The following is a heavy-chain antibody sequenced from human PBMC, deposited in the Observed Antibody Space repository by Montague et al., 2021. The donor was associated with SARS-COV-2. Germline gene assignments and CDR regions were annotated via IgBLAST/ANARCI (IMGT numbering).Heavy chain of an antibody. CDR3: ARDYSHCSGGSCVFDY. J-gene: IGHJ4*02. CDR1: GGSISNYY. CDR2: IYSSGST. V-gene: IGHV4-4*07. D-gene: IGHD2-15*01. Sequence: SETLSLTCTVSGGSISNYYWSWIRQPAGKGLEWIGRIYSSGSTNXNPSLKSRISMSVDTSKNQFSLKLSSVTAADTAIYYCARDYSHCSGGSCVFDYWGQGTLVTVSS.